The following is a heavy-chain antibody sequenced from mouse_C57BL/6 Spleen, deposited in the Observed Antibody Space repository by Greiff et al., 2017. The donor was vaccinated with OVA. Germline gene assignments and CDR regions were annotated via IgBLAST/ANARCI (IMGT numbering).Heavy chain of an antibody. CDR2: IDPSDSYT. J-gene: IGHJ2*01. CDR3: ARLSYYDYDGSGY. D-gene: IGHD2-4*01. V-gene: IGHV1-69*01. Sequence: QVQLQQPGAELVMPGASVKLSCKASGYTFTSYWMHWVKQRPGQGLEWIGEIDPSDSYTNYNQKFKGKSTLTVDKSSSTAYMQLSSLTSEDSAVYYCARLSYYDYDGSGYWGQGTTFTVSS. CDR1: GYTFTSYW.